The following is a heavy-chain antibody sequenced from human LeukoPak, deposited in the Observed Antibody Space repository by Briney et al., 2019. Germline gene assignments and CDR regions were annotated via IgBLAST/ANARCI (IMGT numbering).Heavy chain of an antibody. D-gene: IGHD2-15*01. Sequence: SETLSLTCTVSGGSISSSSYYWGWIRQPPGKRLEWFGSIYYSGSTYYNPSLKSRVTISVDTSKNQFSLKLSSVTAADTAVYYCAREPTHYCSGGSCYVDYWGQGTLVTVSS. CDR1: GGSISSSSYY. CDR2: IYYSGST. CDR3: AREPTHYCSGGSCYVDY. V-gene: IGHV4-39*07. J-gene: IGHJ4*02.